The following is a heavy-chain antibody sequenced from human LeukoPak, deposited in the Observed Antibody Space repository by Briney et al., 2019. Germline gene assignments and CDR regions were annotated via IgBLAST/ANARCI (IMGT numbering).Heavy chain of an antibody. V-gene: IGHV4-34*01. CDR1: GGSFSGYY. Sequence: SETLSLTCAVYGGSFSGYYWSWIRQPPGKGLEWIGEINHSGSTNYNPSLTSRVTISVDTSKNQFSLKLSSVTAADTAVYYCACPSGNHLYSFDYWGQGTLVTVSS. D-gene: IGHD1-14*01. CDR3: ACPSGNHLYSFDY. J-gene: IGHJ4*02. CDR2: INHSGST.